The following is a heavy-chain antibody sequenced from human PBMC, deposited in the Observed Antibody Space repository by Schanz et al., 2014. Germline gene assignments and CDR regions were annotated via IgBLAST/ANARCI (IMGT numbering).Heavy chain of an antibody. D-gene: IGHD3-16*01. CDR3: ARNYELALSSPRHDAFDV. J-gene: IGHJ3*01. Sequence: EVQLVESGGGLAQPGGSLRLSCAASGITFSGYSMNWVRQAPGKGLEWVSYISGSSSTKYYADSVKGRFTISRDNGKMSFFLKITTLRAEAPPVYFCARNYELALSSPRHDAFDVWGQGTVVTVSS. CDR1: GITFSGYS. V-gene: IGHV3-48*01. CDR2: ISGSSSTK.